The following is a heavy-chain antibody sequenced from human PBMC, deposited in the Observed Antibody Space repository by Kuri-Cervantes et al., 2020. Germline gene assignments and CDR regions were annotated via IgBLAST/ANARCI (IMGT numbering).Heavy chain of an antibody. J-gene: IGHJ4*02. CDR2: ISGSGGST. D-gene: IGHD4-23*01. CDR1: GFTFSSYA. V-gene: IGHV3-23*01. CDR3: ATTVGTSHIDFDY. Sequence: GGSLRLSCAASGFTFSSYAMSWVRQAPGKGLEWVSAISGSGGSTYCADSVKGRFTISRDNAESSLYLQMNSLRDEDTAVYYCATTVGTSHIDFDYWGQGILVTVSS.